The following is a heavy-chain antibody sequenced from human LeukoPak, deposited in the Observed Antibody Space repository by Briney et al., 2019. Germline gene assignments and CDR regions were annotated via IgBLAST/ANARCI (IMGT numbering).Heavy chain of an antibody. CDR2: MNPKNGST. CDR1: GYTFTSYY. CDR3: ASGDFIAVAGTRSSAFDI. V-gene: IGHV1-46*01. D-gene: IGHD6-19*01. Sequence: ASVKVSFKASGYTFTSYYMHWVRQAPGQGLEWMGIMNPKNGSTTYAQKFQGGLTMTRDTSTSTVYMELSSLRSEDTAVYYCASGDFIAVAGTRSSAFDIWGQGTMVTVSS. J-gene: IGHJ3*02.